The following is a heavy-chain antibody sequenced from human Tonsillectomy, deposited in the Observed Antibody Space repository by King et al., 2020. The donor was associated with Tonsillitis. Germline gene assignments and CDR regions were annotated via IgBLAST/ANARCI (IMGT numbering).Heavy chain of an antibody. CDR1: GYTFTDYY. Sequence: VQLVQSGAEVKKPGASVKVSCKASGYTFTDYYMHWVRQAPGQGLEWMGWINPNNGGTNYAQKFQGRVTMTRDTSISTAYMELSRLRSDDTAVYYCARTYALESTYYYYYGMDVWGQGTTVTVSS. D-gene: IGHD4-17*01. CDR2: INPNNGGT. CDR3: ARTYALESTYYYYYGMDV. J-gene: IGHJ6*02. V-gene: IGHV1-2*02.